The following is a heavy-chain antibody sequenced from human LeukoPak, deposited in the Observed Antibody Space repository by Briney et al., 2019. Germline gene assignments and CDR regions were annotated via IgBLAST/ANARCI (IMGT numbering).Heavy chain of an antibody. Sequence: RGSLRLSCAASGFIFSDYYMSWFRQVPGKGLEWIAYTRFSGRTTYYADSVEGRFTISRDNAQNSLFLQMNSLRAEDTALYYCARGALTYYYDSWSQGTLVTVST. V-gene: IGHV3-11*01. D-gene: IGHD4/OR15-4a*01. J-gene: IGHJ4*02. CDR1: GFIFSDYY. CDR3: ARGALTYYYDS. CDR2: TRFSGRTT.